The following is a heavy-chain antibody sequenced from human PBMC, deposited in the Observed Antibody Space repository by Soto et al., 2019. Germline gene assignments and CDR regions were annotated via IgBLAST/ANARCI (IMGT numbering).Heavy chain of an antibody. D-gene: IGHD6-13*01. Sequence: AQLVESGGGLVQPGGSLRLSCAASGFTFSNYEMHWVRQAPGKGLEYVSGISNNGAHTDYAKSVKGRFTISRDNSENTLYLQMGSLRAEGMALYYCARRGYGSRWPNVYMDVWGKGTTVTVSS. V-gene: IGHV3-64*01. CDR1: GFTFSNYE. CDR3: ARRGYGSRWPNVYMDV. J-gene: IGHJ6*03. CDR2: ISNNGAHT.